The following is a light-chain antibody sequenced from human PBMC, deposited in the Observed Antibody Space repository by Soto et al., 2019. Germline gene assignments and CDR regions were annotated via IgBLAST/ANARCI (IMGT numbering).Light chain of an antibody. Sequence: DIQMTQSPSTLSASVGDRFTITCRASQTISSWLAWYQKKTGKAPKLLIYKASTLKSGVPSRLSGSGSGTEFTITISSMQTDDFATYYCQHYNSYSEAFGHGTKVDIK. V-gene: IGKV1-5*03. J-gene: IGKJ1*01. CDR3: QHYNSYSEA. CDR2: KAS. CDR1: QTISSW.